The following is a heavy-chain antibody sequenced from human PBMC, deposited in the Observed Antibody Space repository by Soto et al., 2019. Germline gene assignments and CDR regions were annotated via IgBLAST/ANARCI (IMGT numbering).Heavy chain of an antibody. CDR1: GFTFSSYA. CDR2: ISYDGSNK. V-gene: IGHV3-30-3*01. CDR3: ARDTASESRYELIGY. Sequence: QVQLVESGGDVFQPGRSRRLSCAASGFTFSSYAMHWVRHAPGKGLEWVAVISYDGSNKYYADSVKGRFTISRDNSKNTLYLQMNSLRAEDTAVYYCARDTASESRYELIGYWGQGTLVTVSS. J-gene: IGHJ4*02. D-gene: IGHD5-12*01.